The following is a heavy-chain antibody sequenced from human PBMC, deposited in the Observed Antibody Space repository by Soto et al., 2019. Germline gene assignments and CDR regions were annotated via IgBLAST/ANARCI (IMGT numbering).Heavy chain of an antibody. J-gene: IGHJ5*02. Sequence: PSETLSLTCAVFGGSLSSSAYSWSWIRQPPGKGLEWIGYIFHSGDTSYYNPSLESRVTISVDRSKNQFSLKLTSVTAADTAVYYCARVPDRWGQGTLVTVS. D-gene: IGHD2-2*01. CDR3: ARVPDR. CDR1: GGSLSSSAYS. CDR2: IFHSGDTS. V-gene: IGHV4-30-2*01.